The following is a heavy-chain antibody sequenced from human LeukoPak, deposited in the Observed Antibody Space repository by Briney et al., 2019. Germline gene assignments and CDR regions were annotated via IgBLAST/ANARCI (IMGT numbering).Heavy chain of an antibody. CDR2: IKQDGSEK. CDR1: GFTFSSYW. D-gene: IGHD3-16*01. V-gene: IGHV3-7*01. Sequence: PGGSLRLSCAASGFTFSSYWMSWVRQAPGKGLEWVASIKQDGSEKYYVDSVKGRFTISRDNAKNSLYLQMNSLRAEDTAVYYCARDSPQSPLIAYKGFDTWGQGTLVTVSS. J-gene: IGHJ5*02. CDR3: ARDSPQSPLIAYKGFDT.